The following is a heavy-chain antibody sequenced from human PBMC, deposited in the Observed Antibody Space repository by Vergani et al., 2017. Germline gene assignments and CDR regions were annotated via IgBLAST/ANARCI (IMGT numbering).Heavy chain of an antibody. CDR3: ARRKQGSLDY. CDR1: GASISSGYY. D-gene: IGHD1/OR15-1a*01. CDR2: IYHSGST. V-gene: IGHV4-38-2*02. J-gene: IGHJ4*02. Sequence: QLQESGPGLVKPSATLSLTCSVSGASISSGYYWGWIRQPPGKGLEWIGSIYHSGSTYYNPSLKSRVTISVDTSKNQFSLKLSSVTAADTAVYYCARRKQGSLDYWGQGTLVTVSS.